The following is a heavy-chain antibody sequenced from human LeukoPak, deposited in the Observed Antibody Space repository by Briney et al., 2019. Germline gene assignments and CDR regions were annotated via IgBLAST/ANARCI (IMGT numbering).Heavy chain of an antibody. CDR2: IKSKTDGGTT. CDR3: TTGPYDYGSGSYYH. Sequence: GGSLRLSCAASGFTFSNAWMSWVRQAPGKGLEWVGRIKSKTDGGTTDYAAPVKGRFTISRDDSKNTLYVQMNSLKTEDTAVYYCTTGPYDYGSGSYYHWGQGTLVTVSS. V-gene: IGHV3-15*01. D-gene: IGHD3-10*01. CDR1: GFTFSNAW. J-gene: IGHJ4*02.